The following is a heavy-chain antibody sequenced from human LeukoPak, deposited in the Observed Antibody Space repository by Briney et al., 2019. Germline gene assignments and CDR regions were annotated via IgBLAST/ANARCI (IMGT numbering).Heavy chain of an antibody. CDR3: AKAEGYDILTGLDY. CDR1: GFTFSSYA. V-gene: IGHV3-23*01. Sequence: GASLRLSCATSGFTFSSYAMSWVRQAPGKGLEWVSGIGASGGSTYYADSVKGRFTISRDNSKNTLYLQMNSLRTEDTAVYYCAKAEGYDILTGLDYWGQGTLVTVSS. D-gene: IGHD3-9*01. CDR2: IGASGGST. J-gene: IGHJ4*02.